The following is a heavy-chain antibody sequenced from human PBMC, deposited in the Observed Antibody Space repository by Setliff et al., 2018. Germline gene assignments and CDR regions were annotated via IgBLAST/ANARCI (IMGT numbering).Heavy chain of an antibody. J-gene: IGHJ6*03. CDR2: ISAYNGNT. V-gene: IGHV1-18*01. CDR1: GYTFTSYG. CDR3: ARGEHIVSGDFYHYIDV. D-gene: IGHD2-15*01. Sequence: ASVKVSCKASGYTFTSYGISWVRQAPGQGLEWMGWISAYNGNTNYAQKLQGRVTMTTDTSTSTAYMDLSSLTSDDTAIYYCARGEHIVSGDFYHYIDVWGKGTTVTVSS.